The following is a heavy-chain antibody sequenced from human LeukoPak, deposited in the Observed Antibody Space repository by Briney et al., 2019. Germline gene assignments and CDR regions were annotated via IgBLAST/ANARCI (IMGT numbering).Heavy chain of an antibody. J-gene: IGHJ3*02. D-gene: IGHD3-10*01. CDR3: AKSNGYGLVDI. V-gene: IGHV4-34*12. CDR2: IFYSGST. Sequence: SETLSLTCAVYGGSFSGYYWGWVRQPPGKGLEWIGNIFYSGSTYYSPSLKSRVTISLDTSRNQFSLKLNSVTAADTAVYYCAKSNGYGLVDIWGQGTMVTVSS. CDR1: GGSFSGYY.